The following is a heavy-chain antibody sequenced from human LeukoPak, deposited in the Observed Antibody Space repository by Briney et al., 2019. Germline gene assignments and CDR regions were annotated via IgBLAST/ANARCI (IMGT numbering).Heavy chain of an antibody. CDR2: ISGSGGST. CDR1: EFTFSSYA. CDR3: AKSGGYNYYYYMDV. V-gene: IGHV3-23*01. Sequence: GGSLRLSCAASEFTFSSYAMSWVRQAPGKGLEWVSAISGSGGSTYYADSVKGRFTISRDNSKNTLYLQMNSLRAEDTAVYYCAKSGGYNYYYYMDVWGKGTTVTVSS. D-gene: IGHD3-22*01. J-gene: IGHJ6*03.